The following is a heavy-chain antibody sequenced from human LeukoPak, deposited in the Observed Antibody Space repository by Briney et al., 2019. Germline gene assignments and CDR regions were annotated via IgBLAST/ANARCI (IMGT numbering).Heavy chain of an antibody. V-gene: IGHV3-11*01. CDR2: ISNTGSTI. J-gene: IGHJ4*02. CDR1: GFTFSNYY. CDR3: AKAGSSVTAVDY. D-gene: IGHD2-21*02. Sequence: PGGSLRLSCADSGFTFSNYYVSWIRQAPGKGLEWISYISNTGSTIYYADSVKGRFTISRDNAENSVYLQMNSLRAEDTAVYYCAKAGSSVTAVDYWGQGTLVTVSS.